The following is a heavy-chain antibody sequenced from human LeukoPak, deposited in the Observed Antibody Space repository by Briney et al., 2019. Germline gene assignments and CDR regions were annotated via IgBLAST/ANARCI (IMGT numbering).Heavy chain of an antibody. V-gene: IGHV3-23*01. CDR2: IGGGGGDR. CDR3: AKHLRCSGDSCYRPSYYYYGMDV. J-gene: IGHJ6*02. Sequence: RAGGSLRLSCAVSGFTFSNHAMSWVRQAPGKGLEWVSTIGGGGGDRYYADSVKGRFTISRDNSKNTLYLQMNSLRAEDTAVYYCAKHLRCSGDSCYRPSYYYYGMDVWGQGTTVTVSS. D-gene: IGHD2-15*01. CDR1: GFTFSNHA.